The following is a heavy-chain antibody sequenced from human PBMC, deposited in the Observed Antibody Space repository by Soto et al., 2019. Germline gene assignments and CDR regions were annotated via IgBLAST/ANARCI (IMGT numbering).Heavy chain of an antibody. CDR3: VRDADNVPTGQHMVHGDY. CDR1: GFSVTTNG. V-gene: IGHV3-30*03. CDR2: ISRDGATK. J-gene: IGHJ4*02. Sequence: QVQLVESGGGVVQPGRSLRLSCAVSGFSVTTNGMHWVRQAPGKGLEWVAVISRDGATKFYADSVKGRFTISKDNAKNSLYLQMNSLRAEDTAVYYCVRDADNVPTGQHMVHGDYWGQGTLVTVSS. D-gene: IGHD5-12*01.